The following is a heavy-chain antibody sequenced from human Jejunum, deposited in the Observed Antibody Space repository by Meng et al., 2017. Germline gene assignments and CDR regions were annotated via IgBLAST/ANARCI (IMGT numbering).Heavy chain of an antibody. D-gene: IGHD2-15*01. Sequence: QVPLQQWGAGLLKSSETLSLTCAVYGGSLTGYYWSWIRQAPEKGLEYIGDIHFSGTTTYMPSLRSRLTLSVDTSNNHFSLKLNSVTAADTATYYCVRRRSGASSLFDLWGPGTLVTASS. J-gene: IGHJ5*02. CDR1: GGSLTGYY. CDR3: VRRRSGASSLFDL. CDR2: IHFSGTT. V-gene: IGHV4-34*01.